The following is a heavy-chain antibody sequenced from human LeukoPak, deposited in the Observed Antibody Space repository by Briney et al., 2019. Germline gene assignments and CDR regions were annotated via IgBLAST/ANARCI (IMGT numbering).Heavy chain of an antibody. Sequence: ASVKVSCKASGYTFTSYGISWVRQAPGQGLEWMGWISAYNGNTNYAQKLQGRVTITTDTSTSTAYMELRSLRSDDTAVYYCARSDSIAVAAFSDYWGQGTLVTVSS. D-gene: IGHD6-19*01. V-gene: IGHV1-18*01. CDR2: ISAYNGNT. CDR3: ARSDSIAVAAFSDY. CDR1: GYTFTSYG. J-gene: IGHJ4*02.